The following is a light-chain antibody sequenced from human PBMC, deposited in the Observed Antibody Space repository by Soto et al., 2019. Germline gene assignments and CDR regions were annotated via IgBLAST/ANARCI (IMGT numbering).Light chain of an antibody. CDR1: SSNIGSNT. CDR3: AAWDDTLDAQV. V-gene: IGLV1-44*01. CDR2: SNN. J-gene: IGLJ3*02. Sequence: QSVLTQPPSASGTPGQRVTISCSGSSSNIGSNTVNWYQQLPGTAPKLLIYSNNQRPSGVPDRFSGSKSGTSASLAISVLQSEDEADYYCAAWDDTLDAQVFGGGTKLTVL.